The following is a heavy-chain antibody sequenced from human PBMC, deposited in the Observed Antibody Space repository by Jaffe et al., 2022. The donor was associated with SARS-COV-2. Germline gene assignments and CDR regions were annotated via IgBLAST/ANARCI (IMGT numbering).Heavy chain of an antibody. CDR1: GGSISSYY. V-gene: IGHV4-59*08. J-gene: IGHJ6*02. D-gene: IGHD2-15*01. CDR2: IYYSGST. CDR3: ARLPLGYCSGGSCRGYYYYGMDV. Sequence: QVQLQESGPGLVKPSETLSLTCTVSGGSISSYYWSWIRQPPGKGLEWIGYIYYSGSTNYNPSLKSRVTISVDTSKNQFSLKLSSVTAADTAVYYCARLPLGYCSGGSCRGYYYYGMDVWGQGTTVTVSS.